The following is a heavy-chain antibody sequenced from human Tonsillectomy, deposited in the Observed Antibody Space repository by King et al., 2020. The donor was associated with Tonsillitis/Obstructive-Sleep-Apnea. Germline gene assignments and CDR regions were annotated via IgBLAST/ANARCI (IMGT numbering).Heavy chain of an antibody. Sequence: QLVQSGAEVKKPGGSVKVSCKAYGYTFTRHYIHSVRQAPGQGLEWMVMINPSRGSTTYAQQFQCRVTMTRDASPSTVHMELSSLRSEDTAVYYCARDDKNDRYFDYWGQGTLVTVSS. D-gene: IGHD2/OR15-2a*01. V-gene: IGHV1-46*01. J-gene: IGHJ4*02. CDR1: GYTFTRHY. CDR3: ARDDKNDRYFDY. CDR2: INPSRGST.